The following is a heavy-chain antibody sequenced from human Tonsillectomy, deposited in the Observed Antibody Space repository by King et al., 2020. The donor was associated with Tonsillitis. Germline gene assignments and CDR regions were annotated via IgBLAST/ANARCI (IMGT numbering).Heavy chain of an antibody. CDR1: GFTFSSDG. CDR3: ATGRVGAFHI. V-gene: IGHV3-21*01. Sequence: VQLVESGGGLVKPGGSLRISCAASGFTFSSDGMNWVRQAPGKGLEWVSFISSSSSYIYYADSVKGRFTISRDNAKNSLYLQMNSLRADDTAVYYCATGRVGAFHIGGQGTMVTASA. J-gene: IGHJ3*02. D-gene: IGHD1-26*01. CDR2: ISSSSSYI.